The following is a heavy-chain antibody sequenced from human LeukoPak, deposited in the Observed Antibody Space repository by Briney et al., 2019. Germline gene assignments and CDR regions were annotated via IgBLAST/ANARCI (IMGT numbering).Heavy chain of an antibody. D-gene: IGHD7-27*01. CDR1: GYSFTSFW. V-gene: IGHV5-51*01. CDR3: AKEAKSELGMGIDY. J-gene: IGHJ4*02. CDR2: INPGDSDT. Sequence: GESLKISCKGSGYSFTSFWIAWVRQVPGKGLEWMAIINPGDSDTRYSPSFQGQVTISADKSISTVYLQWSRLKASDTAMYYCAKEAKSELGMGIDYWGQGTLVTVSS.